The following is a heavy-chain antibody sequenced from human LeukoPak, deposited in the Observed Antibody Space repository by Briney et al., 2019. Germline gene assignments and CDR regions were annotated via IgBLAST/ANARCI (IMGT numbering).Heavy chain of an antibody. CDR2: IKEDGSEK. CDR1: GLTFSTYW. J-gene: IGHJ4*02. Sequence: GGSLRLSCAASGLTFSTYWMSWVRQAPGKGLEWVANIKEDGSEKYYMDSVKGRFTISRDNAKNSLYLQMNSLRAEDTAVYYCARPAYPRHDSSGYYLEWGQGTLVTVSS. CDR3: ARPAYPRHDSSGYYLE. V-gene: IGHV3-7*01. D-gene: IGHD3-22*01.